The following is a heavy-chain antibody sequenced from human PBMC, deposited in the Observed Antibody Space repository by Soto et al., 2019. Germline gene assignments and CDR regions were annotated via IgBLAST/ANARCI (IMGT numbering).Heavy chain of an antibody. J-gene: IGHJ4*02. Sequence: PSETLSLICTVSGGSISSYYWSWIRQPPGKGLEWIGYIYYSGSTNYNPSLKSRVTISVDTSKNQFSLKLSSVTAADTAVYYCATYCSGGSCYEESFDYWGQGTLVTVSS. CDR2: IYYSGST. CDR3: ATYCSGGSCYEESFDY. V-gene: IGHV4-59*01. D-gene: IGHD2-15*01. CDR1: GGSISSYY.